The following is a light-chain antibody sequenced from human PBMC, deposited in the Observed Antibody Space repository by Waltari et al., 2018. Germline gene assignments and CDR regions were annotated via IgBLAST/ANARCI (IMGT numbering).Light chain of an antibody. CDR3: QQSHTSPFS. V-gene: IGKV1-39*01. CDR1: QNIVIY. J-gene: IGKJ3*01. Sequence: DLQMTQSPSPLSAPVGDSVIITCRASQNIVIYLSWYQQKPGKAPKLLISGASSLQGGVPSRFSGTGSGTNFTLTLSSLQAEDFGTYYCQQSHTSPFSFGPGTNVDLK. CDR2: GAS.